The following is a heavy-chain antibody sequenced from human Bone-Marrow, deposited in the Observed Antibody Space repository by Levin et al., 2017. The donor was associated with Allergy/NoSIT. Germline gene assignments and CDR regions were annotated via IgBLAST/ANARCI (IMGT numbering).Heavy chain of an antibody. CDR3: SRHTSFYADGGHYNPFHD. D-gene: IGHD2/OR15-2a*01. V-gene: IGHV1-69*13. CDR2: IIPAFHST. J-gene: IGHJ4*02. CDR1: GGTFSTYG. Sequence: SVKVSCKASGGTFSTYGVSWIRQAPGHGLEWIGGIIPAFHSTDYAQTFQGRVTITADEPSSTAYMELSSLTSDDTAMYYCSRHTSFYADGGHYNPFHDWGQGTLVTVPS.